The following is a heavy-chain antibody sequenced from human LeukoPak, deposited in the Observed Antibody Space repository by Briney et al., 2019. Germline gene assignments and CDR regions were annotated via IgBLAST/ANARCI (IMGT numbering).Heavy chain of an antibody. D-gene: IGHD3-10*02. CDR3: ARGTMFPYYFDY. Sequence: PGGSLRLSCAASGFTLSSYAMSWVRQAPGKGLEWVSAISVSGNTYHADSVKGRFTISRDNAKNSLYLQMNSLRAEDTAVYYCARGTMFPYYFDYWGQGTLVTVSS. CDR2: ISVSGNT. J-gene: IGHJ4*02. V-gene: IGHV3-23*01. CDR1: GFTLSSYA.